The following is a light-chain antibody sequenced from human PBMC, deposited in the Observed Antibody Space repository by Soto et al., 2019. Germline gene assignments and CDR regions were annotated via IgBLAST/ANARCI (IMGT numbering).Light chain of an antibody. V-gene: IGKV3-20*01. CDR2: GAC. CDR3: QLYGKLPIP. CDR1: QSVTSSY. Sequence: VLTLYTAHLSLSPGERATLSSRASQSVTSSYLTWYHQKPVHAPRLLIYGACTRAAGIRDRFSGIGSVTDFTLTISGLEPEDFGGYYSQLYGKLPIPLAQGTRLEIK. J-gene: IGKJ5*01.